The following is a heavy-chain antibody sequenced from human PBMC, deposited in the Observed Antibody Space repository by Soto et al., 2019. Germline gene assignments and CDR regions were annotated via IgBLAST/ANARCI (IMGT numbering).Heavy chain of an antibody. CDR2: IIPILGIA. Sequence: QVQLVQSGAEVKKPGSSVKVSCKASGGTFSSYTISWVRQAPGQGLEWMGRIIPILGIANYAQKFQGRVTTPAEKSTSTAYMEPSTXGSEDTAVYYCARDPSVRGVITHPSHYYYYYGMDVWGQGTTVTVSS. V-gene: IGHV1-69*02. J-gene: IGHJ6*02. D-gene: IGHD3-10*01. CDR3: ARDPSVRGVITHPSHYYYYYGMDV. CDR1: GGTFSSYT.